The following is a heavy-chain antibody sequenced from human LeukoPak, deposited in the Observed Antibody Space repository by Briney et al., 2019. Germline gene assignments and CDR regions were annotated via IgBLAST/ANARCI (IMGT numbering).Heavy chain of an antibody. D-gene: IGHD4-11*01. J-gene: IGHJ6*02. CDR2: IYYSGST. Sequence: SQTLSLTCTVSGGSISSGDYYWSWIRQPPGKGLEWIGYIYYSGSTYYNPSLKSRVTISVDTSKNQFSLKLSSVTAADTAVYYCARTTTVTRSMDVWGQGTTVIVSS. CDR3: ARTTTVTRSMDV. V-gene: IGHV4-30-4*01. CDR1: GGSISSGDYY.